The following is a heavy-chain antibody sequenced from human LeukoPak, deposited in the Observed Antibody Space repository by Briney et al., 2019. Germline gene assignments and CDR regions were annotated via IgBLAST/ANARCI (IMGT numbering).Heavy chain of an antibody. CDR2: INHSGST. CDR3: ARGRAFDI. Sequence: SETLSLTCTVSGGSISSYYWSWIRQPPGKGLEWIGEINHSGSTNYNPSLKSRVTISVDTSKNQFSLKLSSVTAADTAVYYCARGRAFDIWGQGTMVTVSS. V-gene: IGHV4-34*01. CDR1: GGSISSYY. J-gene: IGHJ3*02.